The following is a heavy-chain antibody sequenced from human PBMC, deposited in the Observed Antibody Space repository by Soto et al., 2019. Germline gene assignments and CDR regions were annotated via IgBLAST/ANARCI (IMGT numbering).Heavy chain of an antibody. D-gene: IGHD6-13*01. J-gene: IGHJ6*02. CDR3: ARDRGYSSSWYGEYYGMDV. Sequence: TGGSLRLSCAASGFTFSSYWMSWVRQAPGKGLEWVANIKQDGSEKYYVDSVKGRFTISRDNAKNSLYLQMNSLRAEDTAVYYCARDRGYSSSWYGEYYGMDVWGQGTTVTVSS. CDR1: GFTFSSYW. V-gene: IGHV3-7*03. CDR2: IKQDGSEK.